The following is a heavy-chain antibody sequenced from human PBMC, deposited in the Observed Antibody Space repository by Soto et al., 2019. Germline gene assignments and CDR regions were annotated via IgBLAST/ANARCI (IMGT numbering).Heavy chain of an antibody. D-gene: IGHD3-10*01. J-gene: IGHJ6*02. V-gene: IGHV4-31*03. CDR1: GGSISSGGYY. CDR2: IYYSGST. CDR3: AREGRTAGEALYYYYYRMDV. Sequence: QVQLQESGPGLVKPSQTLSLTCTVSGGSISSGGYYWSWIRQHPGKGLEWLGYIYYSGSTYYNPSLKSRVTISVDTSKNQFSLKLSSVTAADTAVYYCAREGRTAGEALYYYYYRMDVWGQGTKVTVSS.